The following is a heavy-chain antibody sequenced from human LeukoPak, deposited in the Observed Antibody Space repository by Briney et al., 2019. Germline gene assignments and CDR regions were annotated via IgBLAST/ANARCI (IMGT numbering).Heavy chain of an antibody. CDR1: GYTFTSYD. Sequence: GASVKVSCKASGYTFTSYDINWVRQAPGQGLEWMGWINPNSGGTNYAQKFQGRVTMTRDTSISTAYMELSRLRSDDTAVYYCARVMGWLPTNYWGQGTLVTASS. V-gene: IGHV1-2*02. D-gene: IGHD5-12*01. CDR3: ARVMGWLPTNY. CDR2: INPNSGGT. J-gene: IGHJ4*02.